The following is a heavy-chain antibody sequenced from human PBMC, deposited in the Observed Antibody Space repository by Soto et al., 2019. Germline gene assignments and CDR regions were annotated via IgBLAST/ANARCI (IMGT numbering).Heavy chain of an antibody. J-gene: IGHJ4*02. CDR1: GFTFSSYA. D-gene: IGHD3-3*01. Sequence: EVQLLESGGGLVQPGGSLRLSCAASGFTFSSYAMSWVRQAPGKGLEWVSAISGSGGSTYYADSVKGRFTISRDNSKNTLYLQMNSLRAEDTAVYYCAKNENVLRFLEWLLFSYWGQGTLVTVSS. V-gene: IGHV3-23*01. CDR2: ISGSGGST. CDR3: AKNENVLRFLEWLLFSY.